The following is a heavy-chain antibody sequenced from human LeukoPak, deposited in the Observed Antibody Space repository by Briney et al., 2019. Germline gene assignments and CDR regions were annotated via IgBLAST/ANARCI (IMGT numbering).Heavy chain of an antibody. D-gene: IGHD2-15*01. CDR1: GGSISSSSYY. J-gene: IGHJ4*02. V-gene: IGHV4-39*07. CDR3: ARDGLGYCSGGSCYPNFDY. Sequence: TSETLSLTCTVSGGSISSSSYYWGWIRQPPGKGLEWIGSIYYSGSTYYNPSLKSRVTISVDTSKNQFSLKLSSVTAADTAVYYCARDGLGYCSGGSCYPNFDYWGQGTLVTVSS. CDR2: IYYSGST.